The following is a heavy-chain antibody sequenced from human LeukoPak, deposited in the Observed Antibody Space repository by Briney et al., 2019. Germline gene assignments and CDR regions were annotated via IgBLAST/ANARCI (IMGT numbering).Heavy chain of an antibody. V-gene: IGHV4-59*01. CDR3: ARGRNDHGGMFFDY. Sequence: SETLSLTCTVSGGSISNYFSTWIRQPPGEGLEGIGCIYHRRTTNHIPSLNRRVTISVHTSKNQFSLELRSVTTADTAVYYCARGRNDHGGMFFDYWGQGALVTVSS. J-gene: IGHJ4*02. CDR2: IYHRRTT. D-gene: IGHD4-23*01. CDR1: GGSISNYF.